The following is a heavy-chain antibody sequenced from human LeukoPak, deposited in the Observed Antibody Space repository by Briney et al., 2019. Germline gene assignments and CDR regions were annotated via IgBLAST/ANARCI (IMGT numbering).Heavy chain of an antibody. Sequence: GRSLRLSCAASGFAFNTYPMHWVRQAPGQGLEWVALIWHDGSHKFYSNSVRGQFTISRDNSKNTVSLQMNNLRPEDTAVYYCAREIFGSGGYPDFWGQGTLVTVSS. V-gene: IGHV3-33*01. CDR3: AREIFGSGGYPDF. D-gene: IGHD3-10*01. CDR2: IWHDGSHK. J-gene: IGHJ4*02. CDR1: GFAFNTYP.